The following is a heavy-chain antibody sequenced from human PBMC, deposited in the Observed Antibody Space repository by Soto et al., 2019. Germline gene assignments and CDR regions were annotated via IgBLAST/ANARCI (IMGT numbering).Heavy chain of an antibody. CDR3: ARRALLDNSDSSGSLALDS. V-gene: IGHV4-4*02. CDR2: IYRSGNT. J-gene: IGHJ4*02. Sequence: SETLSLTCAVSRGFSSSGSWWSWVRQPPGKGLEWIGEIYRSGNTNYNPSLKSRVSISVDMSKNQFSLKLSSVTAADPAVYYCARRALLDNSDSSGSLALDSWGRGTLVTFSS. CDR1: RGFSSSGSW. D-gene: IGHD3-22*01.